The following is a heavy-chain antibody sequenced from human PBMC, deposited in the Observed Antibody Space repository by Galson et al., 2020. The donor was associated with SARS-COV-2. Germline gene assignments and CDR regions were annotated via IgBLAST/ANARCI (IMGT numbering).Heavy chain of an antibody. D-gene: IGHD6-19*01. CDR2: IYPGDSDT. CDR3: ARRIYSSGCYWFDP. CDR1: GYDFSNYW. V-gene: IGHV5-51*01. Sequence: GESLKISCKGSGYDFSNYWIGWVRQMPGKGLEWMGMIYPGDSDTRYSPSFQGQVTITADKSITTTYLQWSSLKASDTAMYYCARRIYSSGCYWFDPWGQGTLVTVSS. J-gene: IGHJ5*02.